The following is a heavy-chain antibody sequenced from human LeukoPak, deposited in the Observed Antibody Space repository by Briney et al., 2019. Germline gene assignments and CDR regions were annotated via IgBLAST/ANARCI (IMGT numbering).Heavy chain of an antibody. CDR1: GFSFSNYW. V-gene: IGHV3-74*01. Sequence: GSLRLSCAASGFSFSNYWMHWVRQAPGKGLVWVTRMNSDGSATYYADSVQGRFTISRDNAKNTLYLQMNSLRAEDTAMYFCAKGPNYFDSWGQGTLVTVSS. J-gene: IGHJ4*02. CDR3: AKGPNYFDS. CDR2: MNSDGSAT.